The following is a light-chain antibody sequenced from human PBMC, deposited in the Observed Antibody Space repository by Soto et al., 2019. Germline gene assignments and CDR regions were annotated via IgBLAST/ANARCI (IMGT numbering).Light chain of an antibody. J-gene: IGKJ2*02. Sequence: DIVMTQSPDSLAVSLGERATINCKSSQSVLYSSNNKNYLAWYQQKPGQPPNLLIYWASTRESGVPDRFSGSGSGTDFALTISSLQAEDVAVYYCLQYYSTPRTFGQGTKLEIK. CDR3: LQYYSTPRT. CDR1: QSVLYSSNNKNY. V-gene: IGKV4-1*01. CDR2: WAS.